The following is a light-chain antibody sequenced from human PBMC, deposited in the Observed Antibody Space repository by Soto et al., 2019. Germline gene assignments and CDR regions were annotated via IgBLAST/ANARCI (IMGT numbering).Light chain of an antibody. V-gene: IGKV3-20*01. CDR2: SAS. Sequence: ENVLTQSPGTLSLSPGERATLSCRASQRVSDNYLAWYQQKPGQAPRLLIYSASTRANAIPDRFSGSGSGTDFTLTISSLQSEDFAVYYCQQYNDWPPWYSFGQGTKLEIK. J-gene: IGKJ2*03. CDR3: QQYNDWPPWYS. CDR1: QRVSDNY.